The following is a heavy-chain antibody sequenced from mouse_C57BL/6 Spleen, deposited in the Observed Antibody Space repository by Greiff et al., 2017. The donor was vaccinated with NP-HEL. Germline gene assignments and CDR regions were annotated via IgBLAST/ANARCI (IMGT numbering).Heavy chain of an antibody. Sequence: EVKVVESGGGLVQPKGSLKLSCAASGFSFNTYAMNWVRQAPGKGLEWVARIRSKSNNYATYYADSVKDRFTISRDDSESMLYLQMNNLKTEDTAMYYCVRDGYHISSYAMDYWGQGTSVTVSS. J-gene: IGHJ4*01. CDR3: VRDGYHISSYAMDY. V-gene: IGHV10-1*01. D-gene: IGHD2-3*01. CDR2: IRSKSNNYAT. CDR1: GFSFNTYA.